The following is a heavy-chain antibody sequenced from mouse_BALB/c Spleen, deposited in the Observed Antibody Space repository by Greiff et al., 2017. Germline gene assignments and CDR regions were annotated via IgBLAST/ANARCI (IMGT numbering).Heavy chain of an antibody. CDR1: GFTFSSFG. J-gene: IGHJ2*01. D-gene: IGHD2-10*02. CDR2: ISSGSSTI. Sequence: EVKLVESGGGLVQPGGSRKLSCAASGFTFSSFGMHWVRQAPEKGLEWVAYISSGSSTIYYADTVKGRFTISRDNPKNTLFLQMTSLRSEDTAMYYCARGLVPFDYWGQGTTLTVSS. V-gene: IGHV5-17*02. CDR3: ARGLVPFDY.